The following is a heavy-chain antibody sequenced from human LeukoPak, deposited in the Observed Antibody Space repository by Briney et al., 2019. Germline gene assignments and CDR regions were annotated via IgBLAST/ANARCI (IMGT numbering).Heavy chain of an antibody. J-gene: IGHJ4*02. CDR3: AYGSGWYSY. D-gene: IGHD6-19*01. CDR2: ET. Sequence: ASVKVSCKVSGYSLSELSMHWVRQAPGKGLEWMGRETIFTQNFQGRVTMTEDTSRNTAYMELSGLRSDDTAVYYCAYGSGWYSYWGQGTLVTVSS. CDR1: GYSLSELS. V-gene: IGHV1-24*01.